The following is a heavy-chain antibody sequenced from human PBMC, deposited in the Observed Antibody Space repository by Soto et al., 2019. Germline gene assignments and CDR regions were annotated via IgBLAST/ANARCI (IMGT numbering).Heavy chain of an antibody. V-gene: IGHV3-9*01. J-gene: IGHJ4*02. Sequence: EVQLVESGGGWVQPGRSLRLSCAASGFTFDVYAMHWVRQAPGKGLEWVSGINYNSGSVGYADSVKGRFTISRDNAKNSLNLQMNSPRAEDTAVYYCAKDISLRGWVYLVVEYWGQGTLVTVSP. D-gene: IGHD6-13*01. CDR3: AKDISLRGWVYLVVEY. CDR2: INYNSGSV. CDR1: GFTFDVYA.